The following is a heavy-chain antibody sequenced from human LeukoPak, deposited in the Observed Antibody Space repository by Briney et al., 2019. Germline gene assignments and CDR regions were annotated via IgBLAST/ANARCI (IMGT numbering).Heavy chain of an antibody. V-gene: IGHV1-8*01. J-gene: IGHJ6*03. CDR2: MNPNSGNT. CDR3: ARGVDVVVPAAIRDMDV. Sequence: ASVKVSCKASGCTFTSYDINWVRQATGQGLEWMGWMNPNSGNTGYAQKFQGRVTMTRNTSISTAYMELSSLRSEDTAVYYCARGVDVVVPAAIRDMDVWGKGTTVTVSS. CDR1: GCTFTSYD. D-gene: IGHD2-2*02.